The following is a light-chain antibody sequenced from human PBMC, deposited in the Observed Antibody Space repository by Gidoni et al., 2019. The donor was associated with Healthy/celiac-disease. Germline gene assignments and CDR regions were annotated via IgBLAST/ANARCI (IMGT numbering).Light chain of an antibody. V-gene: IGKV3-20*01. J-gene: IGKJ2*03. CDR1: QSVSSSY. Sequence: IVLTQSPGTLSLSPGDRATLSCRASQSVSSSYLAWYQQKPGQAPRLLIYGASSRATGIPDRLSGSGSGTDFTLTISRLEPEDFAVYYCQQYGSSPDSFGQGTKLEIK. CDR3: QQYGSSPDS. CDR2: GAS.